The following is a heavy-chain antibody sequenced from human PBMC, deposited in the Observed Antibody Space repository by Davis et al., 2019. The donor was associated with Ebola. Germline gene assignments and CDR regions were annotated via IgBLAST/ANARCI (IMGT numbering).Heavy chain of an antibody. CDR2: VWYDGSNK. D-gene: IGHD3-22*01. Sequence: PGGSLRLSCAASGITLTRNGMHWVRQAPGKGLEWVAVVWYDGSNKYYADSVKGRFTISRDNSKNTLYLQMNSLRAEDTAVYHCARDRLSVGSFYDKTGYNIGYWGQGTLVTVSS. J-gene: IGHJ4*02. CDR1: GITLTRNG. V-gene: IGHV3-33*08. CDR3: ARDRLSVGSFYDKTGYNIGY.